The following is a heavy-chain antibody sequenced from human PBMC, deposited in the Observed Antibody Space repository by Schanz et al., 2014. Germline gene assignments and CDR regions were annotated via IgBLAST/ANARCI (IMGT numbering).Heavy chain of an antibody. D-gene: IGHD6-13*01. V-gene: IGHV3-11*01. CDR1: GFTFSDYY. Sequence: QVQLVESGGGLVKPGGSLRLSCAASGFTFSDYYMSWIRQAPGKGLEWVSYISNSGTTIYYADSVKGGFTISRDNAKNSLYLQMNGLRDGDTAVYYCARDSGSSSWYPSDYWGQGTLVTVSS. CDR3: ARDSGSSSWYPSDY. J-gene: IGHJ4*02. CDR2: ISNSGTTI.